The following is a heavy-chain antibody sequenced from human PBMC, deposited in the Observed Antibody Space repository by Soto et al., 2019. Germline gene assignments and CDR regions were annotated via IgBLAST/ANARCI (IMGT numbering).Heavy chain of an antibody. CDR3: ARARSRWELFFDY. Sequence: QVQLQESGPGLVKPSQTLSLTCTVSGGSISSGDTYWSWIRQTPGKGLEWIGYIFYRGTTDYNPSLESRITISVDTSENQFSLKLTSVTAAHTAVYYCARARSRWELFFDYWGQGTLVTVSS. J-gene: IGHJ4*02. CDR2: IFYRGTT. V-gene: IGHV4-30-4*01. D-gene: IGHD1-26*01. CDR1: GGSISSGDTY.